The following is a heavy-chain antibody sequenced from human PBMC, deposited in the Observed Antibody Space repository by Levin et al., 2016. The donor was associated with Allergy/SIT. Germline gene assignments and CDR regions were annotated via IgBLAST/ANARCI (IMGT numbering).Heavy chain of an antibody. D-gene: IGHD6-19*01. CDR3: AREMRGSCSGCYGMDV. CDR2: IIPIFGTA. J-gene: IGHJ6*02. Sequence: WVRQAPGQGLEWMGGIIPIFGTANYAQKFQGRVTITADESTSTAYMELSSLRSEDTAVYYCAREMRGSCSGCYGMDVWGQGTTVTVSS. V-gene: IGHV1-69*01.